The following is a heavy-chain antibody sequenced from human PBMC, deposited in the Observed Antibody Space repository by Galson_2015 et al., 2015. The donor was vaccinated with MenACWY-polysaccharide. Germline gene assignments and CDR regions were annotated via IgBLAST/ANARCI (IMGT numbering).Heavy chain of an antibody. V-gene: IGHV1-8*01. J-gene: IGHJ4*02. CDR1: GYTFTSYD. CDR3: ARHVIGGGYFDY. D-gene: IGHD2/OR15-2a*01. CDR2: MNPNSGNT. Sequence: SVKVSCKASGYTFTSYDINWVRQATGQGLEWMGWMNPNSGNTGYAQKFQGRVTMTRNTSISTAYMELSSLRSEDTAVYYCARHVIGGGYFDYWGQGTLVTVSS.